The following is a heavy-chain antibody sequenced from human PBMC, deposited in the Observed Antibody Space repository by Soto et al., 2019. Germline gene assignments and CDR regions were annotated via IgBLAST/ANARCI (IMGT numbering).Heavy chain of an antibody. J-gene: IGHJ4*01. Sequence: SETLSLTCSVSGGSIKNTNYHWGWIRQPPGKGLEWIGTLYYRGATDYNPSLKTRVTISVDTSKNQLSLNLSSVTAADTAVYYCFGVMAATLDYWGQGTLVTVSS. CDR1: GGSIKNTNYH. CDR2: LYYRGAT. CDR3: FGVMAATLDY. V-gene: IGHV4-39*01. D-gene: IGHD2-21*01.